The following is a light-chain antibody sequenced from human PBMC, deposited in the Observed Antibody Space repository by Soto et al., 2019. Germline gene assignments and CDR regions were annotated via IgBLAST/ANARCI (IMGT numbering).Light chain of an antibody. V-gene: IGKV3-15*01. J-gene: IGKJ4*01. CDR2: GAS. Sequence: EIVMTQSPATLSVSPGERATLSCRASQSVGNNLAWYQQKPGQTPWLLIYGASTRDTGIPARFSGSGSGTEFTLTISSLQSEDCAVYFCQHYNSWPLTFGGGTKVDIK. CDR3: QHYNSWPLT. CDR1: QSVGNN.